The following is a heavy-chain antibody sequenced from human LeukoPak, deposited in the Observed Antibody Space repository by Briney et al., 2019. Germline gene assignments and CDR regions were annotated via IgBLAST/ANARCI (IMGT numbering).Heavy chain of an antibody. CDR2: ISGSGGST. Sequence: PGGSLRLSCAASGFTFSSYAMSWVRQAPGKGLEWVSAISGSGGSTYYADSVKGRFTISRDNSKNTLYLQMNSLRAEDTAVYYCAKAWGRTGSTRGYCFDYWGQGTLVTVSS. J-gene: IGHJ4*02. CDR1: GFTFSSYA. V-gene: IGHV3-23*01. D-gene: IGHD1-26*01. CDR3: AKAWGRTGSTRGYCFDY.